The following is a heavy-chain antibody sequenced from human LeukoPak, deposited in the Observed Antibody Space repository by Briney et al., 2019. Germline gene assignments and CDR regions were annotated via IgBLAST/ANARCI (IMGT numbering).Heavy chain of an antibody. V-gene: IGHV4-59*08. Sequence: SETLSLTCTVSGGSISGHHWTWIRQPPGTGLEWIGYFYDSGDFNYNPSLKSRVTIWMDMSNNQFSLTMSSVTAAVTAMYYCARLLRPGGRKGDAFDIWGQGTLVTVSS. CDR1: GGSISGHH. J-gene: IGHJ3*02. CDR3: ARLLRPGGRKGDAFDI. D-gene: IGHD1-26*01. CDR2: FYDSGDF.